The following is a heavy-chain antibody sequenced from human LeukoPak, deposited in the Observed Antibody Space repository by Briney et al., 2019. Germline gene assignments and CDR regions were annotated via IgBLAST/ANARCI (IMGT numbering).Heavy chain of an antibody. Sequence: GGSLRLSCAASGFTFSSYSMNWVRQAPGKGLEWVSSISSSSSYIYYADSVKGRFTISRDNAKNSLYLQMNSLRAEDTAVYYCARDGSVEMATITVYYYYYGMDVWAKGPRSPSP. CDR1: GFTFSSYS. D-gene: IGHD5-24*01. V-gene: IGHV3-21*01. J-gene: IGHJ6*02. CDR2: ISSSSSYI. CDR3: ARDGSVEMATITVYYYYYGMDV.